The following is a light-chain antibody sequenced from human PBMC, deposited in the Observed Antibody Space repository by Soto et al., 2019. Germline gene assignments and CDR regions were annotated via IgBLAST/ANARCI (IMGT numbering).Light chain of an antibody. J-gene: IGLJ3*02. CDR1: SSDVGGYNY. CDR2: EVS. V-gene: IGLV2-14*01. Sequence: QSALTQPASVSGSPGQSISIPCTGTSSDVGGYNYVSWYQQHPGKAPKLIIYEVSNRPSGVSNRFSASKSGNTASLTISGLQAEDEADYYCTSYTTSFTGVFGGGTKLTVL. CDR3: TSYTTSFTGV.